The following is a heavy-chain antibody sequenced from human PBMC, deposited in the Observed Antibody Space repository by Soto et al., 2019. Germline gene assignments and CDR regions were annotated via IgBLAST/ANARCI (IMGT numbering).Heavy chain of an antibody. CDR2: IYYTGKT. CDR1: GGSISSYY. J-gene: IGHJ4*02. V-gene: IGHV4-59*01. D-gene: IGHD3-10*01. CDR3: ARVGNWFEFDY. Sequence: SETLSLTCTVSGGSISSYYWSWIRQPPGKGLEWIGYIYYTGKTYYNPSLKSRVTMSVDTSKNQFSLHLTSMTAADTAVYYCARVGNWFEFDYWGQGTLVTVSS.